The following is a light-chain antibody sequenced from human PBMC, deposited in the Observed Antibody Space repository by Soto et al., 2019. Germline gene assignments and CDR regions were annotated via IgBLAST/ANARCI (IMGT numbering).Light chain of an antibody. Sequence: DIQMTQSPSTLSASVGDRPTITCRASQSISSWLAWYQQKPGKPPKLLIYDASSLESGVPSRFSGSGSGTDFSLTITSLQPDDSATYYCQQYHSYYPWTFGQGTKVDIK. V-gene: IGKV1-5*01. CDR1: QSISSW. J-gene: IGKJ1*01. CDR2: DAS. CDR3: QQYHSYYPWT.